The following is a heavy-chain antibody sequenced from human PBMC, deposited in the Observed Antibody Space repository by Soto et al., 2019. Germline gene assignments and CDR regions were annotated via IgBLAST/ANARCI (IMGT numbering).Heavy chain of an antibody. CDR3: ARDRSAAARRGGMDV. CDR1: GFTFSSYS. D-gene: IGHD6-6*01. Sequence: EVQLVESGGGLVQPGGSLRLSCAASGFTFSSYSMNWVRQAPGKGLEWVSYISNTSGTRYYADSVKGRITISRDNAKNSLYLHLDSLREEDTAVYYCARDRSAAARRGGMDVWGQGITVTVSS. J-gene: IGHJ6*02. V-gene: IGHV3-48*02. CDR2: ISNTSGTR.